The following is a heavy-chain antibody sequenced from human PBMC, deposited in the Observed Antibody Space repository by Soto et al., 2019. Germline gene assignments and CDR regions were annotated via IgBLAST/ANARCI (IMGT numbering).Heavy chain of an antibody. CDR2: ISYDGSNK. Sequence: QVQLVESGGGVDQPGRSLRLSCAASGFTLSGYGMHWVRQAPGKGLEWVAVISYDGSNKYYADSVKGRFTISRDNSKNTLYLQMNSLRAEDTAVYYCANIPYSWNGADAFDIWGQGTLVTVSS. D-gene: IGHD1-1*01. CDR3: ANIPYSWNGADAFDI. V-gene: IGHV3-30*18. J-gene: IGHJ3*02. CDR1: GFTLSGYG.